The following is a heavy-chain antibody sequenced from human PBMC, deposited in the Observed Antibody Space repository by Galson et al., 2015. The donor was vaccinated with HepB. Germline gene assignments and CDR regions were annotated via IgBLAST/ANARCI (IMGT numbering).Heavy chain of an antibody. Sequence: SLRLSCAASGFTSSNYWMSWVRQAPGKGLVWVANIKQDGSEKYSVDSVKGRFTISRDNAKNSLYLQMNSLRAEGTAVYYCARESEDIVVVPAAMTAYYYYNMDVWGQGTTVTVSS. CDR3: ARESEDIVVVPAAMTAYYYYNMDV. V-gene: IGHV3-7*01. CDR1: GFTSSNYW. D-gene: IGHD2-2*01. J-gene: IGHJ6*02. CDR2: IKQDGSEK.